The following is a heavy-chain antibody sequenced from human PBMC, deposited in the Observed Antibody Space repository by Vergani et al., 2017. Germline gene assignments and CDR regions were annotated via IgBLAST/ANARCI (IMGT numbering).Heavy chain of an antibody. V-gene: IGHV4-4*03. CDR3: ARGNRRWGLQANWVDP. CDR1: GGSISSSYW. CDR2: IYHSGST. J-gene: IGHJ5*02. Sequence: QVQLQESGPGLVKPPGTLSLTCAISGGSISSSYWWSWVREPPGKGLEWIGEIYHSGSTNYNPSLKGPVTISVDKSKNQFSLKLSSVTAADTAVYYCARGNRRWGLQANWVDPWGQGTLVTVSS. D-gene: IGHD1-26*01.